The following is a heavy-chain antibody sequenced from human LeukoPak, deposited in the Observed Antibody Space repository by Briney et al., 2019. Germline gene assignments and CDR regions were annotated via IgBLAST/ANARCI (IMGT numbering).Heavy chain of an antibody. D-gene: IGHD3-10*01. CDR2: ISYDGSNK. V-gene: IGHV3-30*18. CDR1: GFSFSNYG. J-gene: IGHJ4*02. CDR3: AKEWIYYYYGSGSNLQYFDY. Sequence: SGGSLRLSCTASGFSFSNYGMHWVRQAPGKGLEWVAVISYDGSNKYYADSVKGRFTISRDNSKNTLYLQMNSLRAEDTAVYYCAKEWIYYYYGSGSNLQYFDYWGQGTLVTVSS.